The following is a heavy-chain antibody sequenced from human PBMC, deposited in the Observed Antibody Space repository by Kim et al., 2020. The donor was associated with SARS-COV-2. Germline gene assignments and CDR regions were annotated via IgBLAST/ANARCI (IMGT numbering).Heavy chain of an antibody. V-gene: IGHV3-33*01. CDR2: IWYDGSNK. D-gene: IGHD6-19*01. CDR3: LSVEQWIIPS. J-gene: IGHJ4*02. Sequence: GGSLRLFCAASGFTFSSYGMHWVRQAPGKGLEWVAVIWYDGSNKYYADSVKGRFTISRDNSKNTLYLQMNSLRAEDTAVYYCLSVEQWIIPSWGQGALVTVSS. CDR1: GFTFSSYG.